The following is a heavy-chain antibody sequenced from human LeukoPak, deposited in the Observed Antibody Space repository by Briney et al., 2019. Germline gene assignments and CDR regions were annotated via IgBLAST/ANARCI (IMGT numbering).Heavy chain of an antibody. CDR2: IYYSGST. J-gene: IGHJ6*03. CDR1: GGSISSYY. V-gene: IGHV4-59*01. Sequence: SETLSLTCTVSGGSISSYYWSWIRQPPGKGLEWIGYIYYSGSTNYNPSLKSRVTISVDTSKNQFSLKLSSVTAADTAVYYCARIRGVMPYYYMDVWGKGTTVTVSS. CDR3: ARIRGVMPYYYMDV. D-gene: IGHD3-10*01.